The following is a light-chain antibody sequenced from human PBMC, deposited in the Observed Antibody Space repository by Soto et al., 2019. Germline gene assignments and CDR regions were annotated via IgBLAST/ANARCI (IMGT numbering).Light chain of an antibody. V-gene: IGKV3-15*01. Sequence: IVMTQSPATLSVSPGERATLSCRAGQTIYSNVAWYQQRPGQAPRLLIYRASTRATGVPARFSGSGSGTDFTLTITRLEPEDFAVYYCQHYGYSLWTFGQGTKVDIK. CDR1: QTIYSN. CDR2: RAS. J-gene: IGKJ1*01. CDR3: QHYGYSLWT.